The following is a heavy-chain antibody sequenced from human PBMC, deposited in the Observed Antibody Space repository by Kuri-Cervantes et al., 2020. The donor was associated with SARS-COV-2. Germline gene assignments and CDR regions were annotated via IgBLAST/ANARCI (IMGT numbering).Heavy chain of an antibody. V-gene: IGHV1-18*04. CDR2: IIAYNGNT. CDR1: GYSFTSYG. J-gene: IGHJ3*01. CDR3: ARGRKTSPGPWDGFDF. Sequence: ASVQVSCKASGYSFTSYGISWGRQAPGQGRQWRGWIIAYNGNTNYAQEPQGRVTMITDTSTSTTYMVLRSRRSDDTAVYYCARGRKTSPGPWDGFDFWGQGTMVTVSS.